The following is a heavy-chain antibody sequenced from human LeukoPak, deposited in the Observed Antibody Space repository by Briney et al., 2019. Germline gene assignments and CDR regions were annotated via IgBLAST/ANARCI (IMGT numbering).Heavy chain of an antibody. D-gene: IGHD6-6*01. Sequence: GGSLRLSCAASGFTLSSYSMNWVRQAPGKGLEWVSYISSSSSTIYYADSVKGRFTISRDNAKNSLYLEMNSLGAEDTAVYYCARGGVAARLRWFDPWGQGTLVTVSS. J-gene: IGHJ5*02. CDR1: GFTLSSYS. V-gene: IGHV3-48*01. CDR3: ARGGVAARLRWFDP. CDR2: ISSSSSTI.